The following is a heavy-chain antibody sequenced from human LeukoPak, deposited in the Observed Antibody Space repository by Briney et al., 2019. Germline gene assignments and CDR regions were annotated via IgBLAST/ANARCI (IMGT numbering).Heavy chain of an antibody. J-gene: IGHJ5*02. D-gene: IGHD3-3*01. CDR2: INTNTGNP. CDR3: ARETYYDFWSGSPDP. CDR1: GYTFTSYA. V-gene: IGHV7-4-1*02. Sequence: ASVEVSCKASGYTFTSYAMNWVRQAPGQGLEWMGWINTNTGNPTYAQGFTGRFVFSLDTSVSTAYLQISSLKAEDTAVYYCARETYYDFWSGSPDPWGQGTLVTVSS.